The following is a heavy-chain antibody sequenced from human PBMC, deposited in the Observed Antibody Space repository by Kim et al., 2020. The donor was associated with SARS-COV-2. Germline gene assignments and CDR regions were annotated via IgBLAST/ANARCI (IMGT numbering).Heavy chain of an antibody. V-gene: IGHV1-3*01. D-gene: IGHD6-13*01. CDR3: ARGEPLQSSSWYYRYYYYYMDV. CDR1: GYTFTSYA. Sequence: ASVKVSCKASGYTFTSYAMHWVRQAPGQRLEWMGWINAGNGNTKYSQKFQGRVTITRDTSASTAYMELSSLRSEDTAVYYCARGEPLQSSSWYYRYYYYYMDVWGKGTTVTVSS. J-gene: IGHJ6*03. CDR2: INAGNGNT.